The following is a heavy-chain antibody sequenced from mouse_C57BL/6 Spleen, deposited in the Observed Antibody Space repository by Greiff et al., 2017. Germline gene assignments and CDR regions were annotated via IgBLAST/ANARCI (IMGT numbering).Heavy chain of an antibody. CDR3: SRSDYDYENYYAMDN. J-gene: IGHJ4*01. CDR2: IDPSDSYT. V-gene: IGHV1-69*01. D-gene: IGHD2-4*01. Sequence: QVQLQQPGAELVLPGASVKLSCKASGYTFTSYWMHWVKQRPGQGLEWIGEIDPSDSYTNYNQKFKGKSTLTVDKSSSTAYRQLSRLTSEDSAVYYCSRSDYDYENYYAMDNWGQGTSDTVSS. CDR1: GYTFTSYW.